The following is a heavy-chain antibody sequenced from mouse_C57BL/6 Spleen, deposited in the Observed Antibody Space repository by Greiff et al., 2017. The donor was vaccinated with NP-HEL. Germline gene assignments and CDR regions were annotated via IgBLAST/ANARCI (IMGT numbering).Heavy chain of an antibody. Sequence: VQLQQSGPELVKPGASVKISCKASGYSFTGYYMNWVKQSPEKSLEWIGEINPSTGGTTYNQKFKAKATLTVDKSSSTAYMQLKSLTSEDSAVYYCAREEGYGSSSFAYWGQGTLVTVSA. V-gene: IGHV1-42*01. J-gene: IGHJ3*01. CDR2: INPSTGGT. CDR1: GYSFTGYY. D-gene: IGHD1-1*01. CDR3: AREEGYGSSSFAY.